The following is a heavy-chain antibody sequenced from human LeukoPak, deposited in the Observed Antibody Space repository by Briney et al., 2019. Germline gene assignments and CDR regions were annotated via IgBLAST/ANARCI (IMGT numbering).Heavy chain of an antibody. CDR3: ARDQDWGELRWFDP. CDR2: ISAYNGNT. J-gene: IGHJ5*02. CDR1: GYTFTSYG. Sequence: ASVKVSCKTSGYTFTSYGIGWVRQAPGQGFECMGWISAYNGNTNYAQKLQGRVTMTTDTSTSTAYMELRSLRSDDTAVYYCARDQDWGELRWFDPWGQGTLVTVSS. D-gene: IGHD1-26*01. V-gene: IGHV1-18*01.